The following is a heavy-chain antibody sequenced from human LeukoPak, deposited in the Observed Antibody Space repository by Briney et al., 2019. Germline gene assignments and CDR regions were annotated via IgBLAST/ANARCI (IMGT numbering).Heavy chain of an antibody. J-gene: IGHJ6*03. Sequence: PGGSLRLSCAASGFTFSSYEMNWVRQAPGKGLEWVSYISSSGSTIYYADSVKGRFTISRDNAKNSLYLQMNSLRAEDTAVYYCARGAEVYSSGWGGGWWKADYYYYMDVWGKGTTVTISS. CDR2: ISSSGSTI. CDR3: ARGAEVYSSGWGGGWWKADYYYYMDV. CDR1: GFTFSSYE. V-gene: IGHV3-48*03. D-gene: IGHD6-19*01.